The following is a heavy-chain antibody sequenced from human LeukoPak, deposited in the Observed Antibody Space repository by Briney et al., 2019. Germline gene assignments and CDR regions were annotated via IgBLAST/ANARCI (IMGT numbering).Heavy chain of an antibody. CDR3: ARGQLWFDY. J-gene: IGHJ5*01. V-gene: IGHV3-23*01. Sequence: GGSLRLSCAASGFTFDEYAMHWVRQAPGKGLEWVSAISGSGGSTYYADSVKGRFTISRDNSKNTLYLQMNSLRAEDTAVYYCARGQLWFDYWGQGTLVTVSS. CDR2: ISGSGGST. CDR1: GFTFDEYA. D-gene: IGHD5-18*01.